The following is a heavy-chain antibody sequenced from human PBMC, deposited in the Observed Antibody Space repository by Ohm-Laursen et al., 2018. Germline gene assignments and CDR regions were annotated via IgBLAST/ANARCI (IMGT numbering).Heavy chain of an antibody. Sequence: GSLRLSCAASGITFSDCWINWVRQASGEGLVWVSRISGDGSVTSYADSVKGRFTISRDNSKNTLYLQMNSLRAEDTAVYYCAKEADVDNGAFDIWGQGTMVTVSS. CDR1: GITFSDCW. D-gene: IGHD5-12*01. V-gene: IGHV3-74*01. J-gene: IGHJ3*02. CDR3: AKEADVDNGAFDI. CDR2: ISGDGSVT.